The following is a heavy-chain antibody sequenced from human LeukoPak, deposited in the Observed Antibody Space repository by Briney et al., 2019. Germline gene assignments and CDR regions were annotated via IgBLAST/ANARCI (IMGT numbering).Heavy chain of an antibody. D-gene: IGHD4-23*01. Sequence: ASVKVSCKASGYTFTGYYMHWVRQAPGQGLEWMGWINPNSGGTNYAQKFQGRVTMTRDTSISTAYMELSRLRSDDTAVYYCARVALVRMTTVVTHLNFDYWGQGTLVTVSS. CDR2: INPNSGGT. CDR3: ARVALVRMTTVVTHLNFDY. J-gene: IGHJ4*02. CDR1: GYTFTGYY. V-gene: IGHV1-2*02.